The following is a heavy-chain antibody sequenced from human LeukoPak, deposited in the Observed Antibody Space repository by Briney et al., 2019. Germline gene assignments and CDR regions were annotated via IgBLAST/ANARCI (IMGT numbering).Heavy chain of an antibody. J-gene: IGHJ4*02. D-gene: IGHD3-10*01. CDR1: GFTFSSYA. Sequence: PGGSLRLSCAASGFTFSSYAMHWVRQAPGKGLEWVAVISYDGSNKYFADSVKGRFTISRDNSKNTLYLQMNSLRAEDTAVYYCAREMVAAMVLRSFDYWGQGTLVTVSS. CDR3: AREMVAAMVLRSFDY. CDR2: ISYDGSNK. V-gene: IGHV3-30-3*01.